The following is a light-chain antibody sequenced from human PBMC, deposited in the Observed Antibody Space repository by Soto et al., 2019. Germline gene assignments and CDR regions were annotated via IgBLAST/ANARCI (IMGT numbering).Light chain of an antibody. J-gene: IGLJ2*01. Sequence: QSALTQPASVSESPGQSMTISCSGTSGDVGNYHLVSWYQQYPGKVPKLIIYEDTKRPSGVSDRFSGSKSGTTASLTISGLQAEDEADYYCCSYAGSSTVVFGGGTKLTVL. CDR2: EDT. CDR3: CSYAGSSTVV. V-gene: IGLV2-23*01. CDR1: SGDVGNYHL.